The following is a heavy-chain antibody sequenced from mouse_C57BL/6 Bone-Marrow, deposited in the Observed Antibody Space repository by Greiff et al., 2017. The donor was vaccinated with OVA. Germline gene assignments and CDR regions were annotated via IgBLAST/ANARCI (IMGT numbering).Heavy chain of an antibody. V-gene: IGHV1-66*01. CDR2: IYPGSVTT. CDR3: ARSNYGGLAMDY. D-gene: IGHD2-5*01. CDR1: GYSFTIYY. Sequence: VQLQQSGPELVKPGASVKISCKASGYSFTIYYIHWVKQRPGQGLEWIGWIYPGSVTTKYNGKFKGKATLTADTSSSTAYMQLSSLTSEDSAVYYCARSNYGGLAMDYWGQGTSVTVSS. J-gene: IGHJ4*01.